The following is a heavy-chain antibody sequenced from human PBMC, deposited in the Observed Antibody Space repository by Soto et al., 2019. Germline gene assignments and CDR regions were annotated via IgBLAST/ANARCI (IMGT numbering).Heavy chain of an antibody. D-gene: IGHD2-15*01. CDR3: ARGPSLLRPLFFGY. V-gene: IGHV1-69*01. J-gene: IGHJ4*02. CDR2: IIPIFGTA. CDR1: GGTFSSYA. Sequence: QVELVQSGAEVKKPGSSVKVSCKASGGTFSSYAISWVRQTPGQGLEWMGGIIPIFGTANYAQKFQGRVTITADESTGTAYMELSSLRSEDTAVYYCARGPSLLRPLFFGYWGQGTLVTVSS.